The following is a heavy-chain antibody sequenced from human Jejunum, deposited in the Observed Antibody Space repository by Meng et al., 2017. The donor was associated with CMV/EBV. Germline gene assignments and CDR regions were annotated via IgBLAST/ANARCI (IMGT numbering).Heavy chain of an antibody. D-gene: IGHD3-10*01. CDR3: ANQMPWNYYYGMEL. J-gene: IGHJ6*02. V-gene: IGHV3-21*06. Sequence: SEFSFRSHNGNWVRQAPGKGLEWVASISATGTYIYYADPMKGRFTISRDNAKNSLFLQMNSLRVEDTAVYYCANQMPWNYYYGMELWGQGTTVTVSS. CDR1: EFSFRSHN. CDR2: ISATGTYI.